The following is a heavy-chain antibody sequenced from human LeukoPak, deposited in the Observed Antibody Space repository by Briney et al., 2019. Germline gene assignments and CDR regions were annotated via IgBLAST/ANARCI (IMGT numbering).Heavy chain of an antibody. CDR1: GGSFSGYY. CDR3: ARENGSGSYYNMDV. Sequence: QPSETLSLTCAVYGGSFSGYYWSWIRQPPGKGLEWIGEINHSGSTNYNPSLKSRVTISVDTSKNQFSLKLSSVTAADTAVYYCARENGSGSYYNMDVWGKGTTVTVSS. D-gene: IGHD3-10*01. CDR2: INHSGST. V-gene: IGHV4-34*01. J-gene: IGHJ6*04.